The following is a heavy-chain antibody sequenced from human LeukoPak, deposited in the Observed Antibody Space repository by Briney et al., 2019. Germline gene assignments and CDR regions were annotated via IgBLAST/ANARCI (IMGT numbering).Heavy chain of an antibody. CDR1: GGSISISNYY. V-gene: IGHV4-39*01. D-gene: IGHD2-15*01. Sequence: TSETLSLTCTVSGGSISISNYYWGWIRQPPGKGLEWIGSIYYTGSSYYTPSLKGRVTMFVDTPKNQFSLKLSSVTAADTAVYYCARGGKAAVRFDLWGRGTLVTVSS. CDR3: ARGGKAAVRFDL. CDR2: IYYTGSS. J-gene: IGHJ2*01.